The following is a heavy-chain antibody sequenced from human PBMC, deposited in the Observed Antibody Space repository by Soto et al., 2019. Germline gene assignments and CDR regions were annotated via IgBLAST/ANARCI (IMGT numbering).Heavy chain of an antibody. D-gene: IGHD4-4*01. CDR3: ATSYDYIEANFNF. J-gene: IGHJ1*01. CDR2: LXYTGSX. CDR1: CGSVSNFL. V-gene: IGHV4-59*02. Sequence: XXTLSLTCSVSCGSVSNFLCSWIRQSPGXGMEWIGYLXYTGSXHYNHSLKSRVXISVDTSXXQFSLKLNYVTAADTAVYYCATSYDYIEANFNFWGKGTLVTVYS.